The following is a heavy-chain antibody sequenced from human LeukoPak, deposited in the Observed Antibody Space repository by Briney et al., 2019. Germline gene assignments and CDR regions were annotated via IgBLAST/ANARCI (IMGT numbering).Heavy chain of an antibody. CDR1: GGSISSYY. CDR3: AREYSSGFGY. J-gene: IGHJ4*02. D-gene: IGHD6-25*01. Sequence: SETLSLTCTVSGGSISSYYWSWIRQPPGKGLEWIGYIYYSGSTYYNPSLKSRVTISVDTSKNQFSLKLSSVTAADTAVYYCAREYSSGFGYWGQRTLVTVSS. V-gene: IGHV4-59*12. CDR2: IYYSGST.